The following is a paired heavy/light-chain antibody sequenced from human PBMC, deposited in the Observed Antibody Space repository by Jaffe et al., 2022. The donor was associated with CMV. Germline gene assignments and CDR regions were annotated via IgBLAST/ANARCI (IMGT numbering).Light chain of an antibody. CDR3: QSYDMSDLNWV. J-gene: IGLJ3*02. Sequence: NFMLTQPHSVSESPGKTVTISCTRSGGNIATNYVQWYQQRPGSAPTNVIYEDDQRPSGVPDRFSGSIDRSSNSASLTISGLKTEDEADYYCQSYDMSDLNWVFGGGTKLTVL. CDR1: GGNIATNY. CDR2: EDD. V-gene: IGLV6-57*04.
Heavy chain of an antibody. J-gene: IGHJ4*02. V-gene: IGHV3-9*01. CDR1: GFTFDDYG. D-gene: IGHD6-19*01. Sequence: EVQLVESGGGLVQPGRSLRLSCAASGFTFDDYGMHWVRQVPGKGLEWVSGINWNSVNIGYADSVQGRFTVSRDNGKNSLYLEMNSLRLEDTALYYCAKGSRGWGQVDHWGQGTLVTVSA. CDR3: AKGSRGWGQVDH. CDR2: INWNSVNI.